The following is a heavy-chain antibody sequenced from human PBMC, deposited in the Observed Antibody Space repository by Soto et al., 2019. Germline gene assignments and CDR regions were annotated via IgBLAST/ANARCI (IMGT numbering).Heavy chain of an antibody. D-gene: IGHD2-15*01. Sequence: EVQLLESGGGLVQPGGSLRLSCAASGFTFSSYAMSWVRQAPGKGLEWVSAISGSGGSTYYADSVKGRFTISRDDSKNTLYLQMNSLRAEDTAVYYCAKDSGIVVVVAAHWGQGTLVTVSS. J-gene: IGHJ4*02. CDR3: AKDSGIVVVVAAH. V-gene: IGHV3-23*01. CDR1: GFTFSSYA. CDR2: ISGSGGST.